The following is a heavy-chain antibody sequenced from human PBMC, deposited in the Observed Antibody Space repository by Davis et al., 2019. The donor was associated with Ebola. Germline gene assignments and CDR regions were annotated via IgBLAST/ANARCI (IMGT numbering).Heavy chain of an antibody. Sequence: PSETLSLTCAVYGGSFSGYYWSWIRQPPGKGLEWIGEINHSGSTNYNPSLKSRVTISVDTSKNQFSLKLSSVTAADTAVYYCARLEYQLLYFPFDYWGQGTLVTVSS. V-gene: IGHV4-34*01. CDR3: ARLEYQLLYFPFDY. CDR1: GGSFSGYY. CDR2: INHSGST. D-gene: IGHD2-2*02. J-gene: IGHJ4*02.